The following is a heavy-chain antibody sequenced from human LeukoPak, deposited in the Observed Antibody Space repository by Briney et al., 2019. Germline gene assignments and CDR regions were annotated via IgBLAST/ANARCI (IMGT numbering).Heavy chain of an antibody. V-gene: IGHV3-33*01. J-gene: IGHJ4*02. CDR3: ARAHDPRIRRDEAPSVDY. CDR2: IWYDGSNK. Sequence: GRSLRLSCAASGFTFSSYGMHWVRQAPGKWLEWVAVIWYDGSNKYYADSVKGRFTISRDNSKNTLYLQMNSLRAEDTAVYYCARAHDPRIRRDEAPSVDYWGQGTLVTVSS. CDR1: GFTFSSYG. D-gene: IGHD5-24*01.